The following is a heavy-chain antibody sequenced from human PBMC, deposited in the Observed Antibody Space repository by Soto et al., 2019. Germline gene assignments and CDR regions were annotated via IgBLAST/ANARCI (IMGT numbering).Heavy chain of an antibody. CDR3: ARGRYGDY. Sequence: QVHLVQSGAEVKKPGASVKVSCKGYGYAFTTYGITWVRQAPGQGIEWMGWISAHNGNTNYAQKLQGRVTVTRDTSTSTAYMELRSLRSDDTAVDYCARGRYGDYWGHGALVTVSS. CDR2: ISAHNGNT. CDR1: GYAFTTYG. D-gene: IGHD1-1*01. J-gene: IGHJ4*01. V-gene: IGHV1-18*01.